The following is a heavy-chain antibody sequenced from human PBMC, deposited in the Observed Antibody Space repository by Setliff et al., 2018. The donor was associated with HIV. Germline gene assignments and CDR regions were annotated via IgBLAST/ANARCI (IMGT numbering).Heavy chain of an antibody. Sequence: GGSLRLSCAASGFTFSNYWMHWVRQAPGKGLVWVSRIRNDGRTYYTDSVKGRFTVSRDDSKDTLYLQMNSLRVEDTAAYFCAKGVKWLDPWGQGTLVTVSS. J-gene: IGHJ5*02. D-gene: IGHD3-16*01. V-gene: IGHV3-74*01. CDR3: AKGVKWLDP. CDR2: IRNDGRT. CDR1: GFTFSNYW.